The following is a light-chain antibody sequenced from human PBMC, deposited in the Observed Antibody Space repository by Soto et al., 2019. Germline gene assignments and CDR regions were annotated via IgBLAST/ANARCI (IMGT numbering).Light chain of an antibody. CDR2: EVT. CDR3: SSYTSSSTLNV. Sequence: QSALTQPASVSGSPGQSITISCTGTTSDVGHYNYVSWYQQHPGKAPKLMIYEVTNRPSGISNRFSGSKSGNTASLTISGLQAEDEADYYCSSYTSSSTLNVFGTGTKLTVL. CDR1: TSDVGHYNY. J-gene: IGLJ1*01. V-gene: IGLV2-14*01.